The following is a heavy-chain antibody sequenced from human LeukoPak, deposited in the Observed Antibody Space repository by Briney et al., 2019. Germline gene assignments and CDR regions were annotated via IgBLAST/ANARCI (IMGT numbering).Heavy chain of an antibody. J-gene: IGHJ4*02. CDR2: ISTNGGST. CDR3: ARGNDSSGYYYFFDY. Sequence: GGSLRLSCEASGFTFSSYSMIWVRQAPGKGLEYVSAISTNGGSTYYASSVKGRFTISRDNSKNTLYLQMVNLRPEDMAVYYCARGNDSSGYYYFFDYWGQGTLVTVSS. CDR1: GFTFSSYS. D-gene: IGHD3-22*01. V-gene: IGHV3-64*01.